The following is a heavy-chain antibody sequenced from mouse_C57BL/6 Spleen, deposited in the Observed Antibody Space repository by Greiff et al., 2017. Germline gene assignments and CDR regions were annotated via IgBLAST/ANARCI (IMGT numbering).Heavy chain of an antibody. CDR1: GYSFTGYY. J-gene: IGHJ4*01. CDR2: INPSTGGT. CDR3: DRNVYYAMGY. V-gene: IGHV1-43*01. Sequence: VQLQQSGPELVKPGASVKISCKASGYSFTGYYMHWVKQSSEQSLEWIGEINPSTGGTSYNQKFKGKATLTVDKSSSTAYMQLKSLTSEDSAVXYGDRNVYYAMGYWGQGTSVTVSS.